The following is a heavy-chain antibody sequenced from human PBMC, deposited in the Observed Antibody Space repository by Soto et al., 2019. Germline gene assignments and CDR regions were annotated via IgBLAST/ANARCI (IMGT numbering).Heavy chain of an antibody. D-gene: IGHD3-16*01. CDR2: IYYSGST. V-gene: IGHV4-61*08. CDR1: GGSISSGGYY. CDR3: ARVLFGSNCWFDP. J-gene: IGHJ5*02. Sequence: SETLSLTCTVSGGSISSGGYYWSWIRQHPGKGLEWIGYIYYSGSTNYNPSLKSRVTISVDTSKNQFSLKLSSVTAADTAVYYCARVLFGSNCWFDPWGQGTLVTVSS.